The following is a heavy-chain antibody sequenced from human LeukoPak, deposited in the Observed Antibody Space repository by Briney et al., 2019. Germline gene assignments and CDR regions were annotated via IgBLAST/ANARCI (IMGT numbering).Heavy chain of an antibody. J-gene: IGHJ6*02. CDR2: INHSGST. D-gene: IGHD3-22*01. Sequence: SETLSLTCAVYGGSFSGYYWSWIRQPPGKGLEWIGEINHSGSTNYNPSLKSRVTISVGTSKNLFSLKLSSVTAADTAVYYCARSRSTMIVVVIKDYYYYGMDVWGQGTTVTVSS. V-gene: IGHV4-34*01. CDR1: GGSFSGYY. CDR3: ARSRSTMIVVVIKDYYYYGMDV.